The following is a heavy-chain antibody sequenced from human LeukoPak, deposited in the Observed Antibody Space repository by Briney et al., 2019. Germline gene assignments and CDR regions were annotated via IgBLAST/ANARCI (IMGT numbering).Heavy chain of an antibody. CDR2: INTDGSSI. Sequence: SGGSLRLSCAASGFTFSSYWMHWVRQAPGKGLVWVSHINTDGSSIIYADSVKGRFTISRDNAKNTLYLQMNSLRAEDTAVYYCVREIKPAAIWGQGTLVTVSS. CDR3: VREIKPAAI. D-gene: IGHD2-2*01. CDR1: GFTFSSYW. V-gene: IGHV3-74*01. J-gene: IGHJ4*02.